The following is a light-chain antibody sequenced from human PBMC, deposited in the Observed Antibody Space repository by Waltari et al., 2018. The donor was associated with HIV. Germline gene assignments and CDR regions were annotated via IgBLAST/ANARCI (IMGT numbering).Light chain of an antibody. J-gene: IGLJ2*01. CDR1: SSNIGAGYD. V-gene: IGLV1-40*01. CDR2: GNS. Sequence: QAVLTQPPSVSGAPGLRVTISCTGSSSNIGAGYDVHWYQQLPGTAPKLLIYGNSNRPSGVPDRFSGSKSGTSASLAIAGLQAEDEAEYYCQSYDSSLSGSVFVGGTKLTVL. CDR3: QSYDSSLSGSV.